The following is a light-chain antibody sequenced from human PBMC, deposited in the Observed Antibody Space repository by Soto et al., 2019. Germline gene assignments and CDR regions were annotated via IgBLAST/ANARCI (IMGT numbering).Light chain of an antibody. CDR3: QQRTNCPLH. J-gene: IGKJ4*01. CDR1: QSGCSS. V-gene: IGKV3-11*01. CDR2: DAS. Sequence: EIVLTQSPATLSLSPGERATLSCRASQSGCSSLALYQQKPGQAPRLLIYDASTTATGIPARFSGSGSGTDFTLTISSLEPEDFAVYYCQQRTNCPLHFGGGTKVEIK.